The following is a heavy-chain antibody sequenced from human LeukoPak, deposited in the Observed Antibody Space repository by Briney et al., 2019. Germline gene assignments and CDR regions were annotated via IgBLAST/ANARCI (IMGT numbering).Heavy chain of an antibody. D-gene: IGHD1-26*01. CDR1: GYTFASYY. V-gene: IGHV1-46*01. Sequence: ASVKVSCKTSGYTFASYYIHWVRQAPGQGLEWMGIINPSSGATNYAQKFQGRVTMTRDTSTSTVYMELSSQRSEDTAVYYCARATNFYYYYGMDVWGQGTTVTVSS. J-gene: IGHJ6*02. CDR2: INPSSGAT. CDR3: ARATNFYYYYGMDV.